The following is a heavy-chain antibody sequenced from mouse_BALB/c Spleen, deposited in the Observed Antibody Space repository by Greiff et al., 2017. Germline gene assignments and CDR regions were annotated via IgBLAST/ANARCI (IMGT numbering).Heavy chain of an antibody. J-gene: IGHJ4*01. D-gene: IGHD2-13*01. CDR2: IWSGGST. CDR1: GFSLTSYG. Sequence: VMLVESGPGLVQPSQSLSITCTVSGFSLTSYGVHWVRQSPGKGLEWLGVIWSGGSTDYNAAFISRLSISKDNSKSQVFFKMNSLQANDTAIYYCARKGEGGYAMDYWGQGTSVTVSS. CDR3: ARKGEGGYAMDY. V-gene: IGHV2-2*02.